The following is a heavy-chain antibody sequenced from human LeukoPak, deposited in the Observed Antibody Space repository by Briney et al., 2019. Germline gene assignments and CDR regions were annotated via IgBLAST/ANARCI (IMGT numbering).Heavy chain of an antibody. CDR2: ISSSSSYI. D-gene: IGHD3-9*01. J-gene: IGHJ6*02. CDR1: GFTFSSYS. CDR3: ARGDGGYFDWLYGPYYYYGMDV. Sequence: PGGSLRLSCAASGFTFSSYSMNWVRQAPGKGLEWVSSISSSSSYIYYADSVKGRFTISRDNAKNSLYLQMNSLRAEDTAVYYCARGDGGYFDWLYGPYYYYGMDVWGQGTTVTVSS. V-gene: IGHV3-21*01.